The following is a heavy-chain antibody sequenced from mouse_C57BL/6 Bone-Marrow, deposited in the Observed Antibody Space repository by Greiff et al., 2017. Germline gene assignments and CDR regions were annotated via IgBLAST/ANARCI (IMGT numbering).Heavy chain of an antibody. V-gene: IGHV2-5*01. D-gene: IGHD2-3*01. J-gene: IGHJ4*01. CDR1: GFSLTSYG. Sequence: VHLVESGPGLVQPSQSLSITCTVSGFSLTSYGVHWVRQSPGKGLEWLGVIWRGGSTDYNAAFMSRLSITKDNSKSQVFFKMNSLQADDTAIYYCAKFDGYPYAMDYWGQGTSVTVSS. CDR2: IWRGGST. CDR3: AKFDGYPYAMDY.